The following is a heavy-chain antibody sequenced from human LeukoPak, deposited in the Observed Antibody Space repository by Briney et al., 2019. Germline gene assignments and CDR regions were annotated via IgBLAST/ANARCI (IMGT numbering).Heavy chain of an antibody. CDR1: GFTFSSYA. Sequence: GGSLRLSCAASGFTFSSYAMSWVRQAPGKGLEWVSAVSASGGSTYYADSVKGRFTISRDNSKNSLYLQMNSLRTEDTALYYCAKDSGSYSLYFHHWGQGTLVTVSS. D-gene: IGHD1-26*01. V-gene: IGHV3-23*01. CDR2: VSASGGST. CDR3: AKDSGSYSLYFHH. J-gene: IGHJ1*01.